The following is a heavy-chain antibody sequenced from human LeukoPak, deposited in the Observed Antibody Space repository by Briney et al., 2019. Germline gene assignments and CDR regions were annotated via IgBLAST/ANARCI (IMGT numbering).Heavy chain of an antibody. CDR1: GFTFSSYG. CDR3: AKRSDYGGNWNYLDY. D-gene: IGHD4-23*01. CDR2: ISYDGSNT. J-gene: IGHJ4*02. Sequence: GGSLRLSCAASGFTFSSYGMHWARQAPGKGLEWVAVISYDGSNTYYAESVKGRFTISRDNSMNTLFLQMNSLRVEDTAVYYCAKRSDYGGNWNYLDYWGQGTLVTVSS. V-gene: IGHV3-30*18.